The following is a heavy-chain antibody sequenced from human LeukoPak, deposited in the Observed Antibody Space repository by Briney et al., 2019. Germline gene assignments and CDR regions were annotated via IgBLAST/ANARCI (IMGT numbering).Heavy chain of an antibody. Sequence: SVKVSCKASGGTFSSYAISWVRQAPGQGLEWMGGIIPIFGTANYAQKFQGRVTITADESTSTAYMELSSLRSEDTAMYYCASPPPPIDSSPEVPYYFDYWGQGTLVTVSS. CDR3: ASPPPPIDSSPEVPYYFDY. V-gene: IGHV1-69*01. D-gene: IGHD6-13*01. CDR2: IIPIFGTA. CDR1: GGTFSSYA. J-gene: IGHJ4*02.